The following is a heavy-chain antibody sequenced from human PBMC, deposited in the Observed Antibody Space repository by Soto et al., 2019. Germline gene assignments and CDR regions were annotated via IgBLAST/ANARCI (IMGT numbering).Heavy chain of an antibody. V-gene: IGHV4-31*03. CDR1: GDSIGGVGY. CDR3: ARSGVTGIVIPSHWFDP. D-gene: IGHD2-21*02. Sequence: TSETLSLTCTVSGDSIGGVGYWSWIRQFPGRGLEWIGCISSSGSTYYNPAPNNRISLSLDTSQNQFSLKLLSVTAADTAIYYCARSGVTGIVIPSHWFDPWGQGTLVTVSS. CDR2: ISSSGST. J-gene: IGHJ5*02.